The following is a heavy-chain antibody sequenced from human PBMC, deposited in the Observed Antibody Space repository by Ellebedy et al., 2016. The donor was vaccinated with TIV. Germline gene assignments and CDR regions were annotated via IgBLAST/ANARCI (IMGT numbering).Heavy chain of an antibody. CDR2: ISSSGSTI. Sequence: GGSLRLXXAASGFTFSDYYMSWIRQAPGKGLEWVSYISSSGSTIYYADSVKGRFTISRDNAKNSLYLQMNSLRAEDTAVYYCARGSYGSGSYYSASDFDYWGQGTLVTVSS. CDR3: ARGSYGSGSYYSASDFDY. D-gene: IGHD3-10*01. J-gene: IGHJ4*02. CDR1: GFTFSDYY. V-gene: IGHV3-11*01.